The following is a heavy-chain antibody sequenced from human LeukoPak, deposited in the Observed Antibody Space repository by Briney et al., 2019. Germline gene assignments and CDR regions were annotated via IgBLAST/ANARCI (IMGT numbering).Heavy chain of an antibody. V-gene: IGHV1-69*13. D-gene: IGHD2-21*02. CDR3: ASSYCGGDCSYYYYYGMDV. J-gene: IGHJ6*02. Sequence: GASVKVSCKASGGTFSSYAISWVRQAPGQGLEWMGGIIPIFGTANYAQKFQGRVTITADESTSTAYMELSSLRSEDTAVYYCASSYCGGDCSYYYYYGMDVWGQGTTVTVSS. CDR2: IIPIFGTA. CDR1: GGTFSSYA.